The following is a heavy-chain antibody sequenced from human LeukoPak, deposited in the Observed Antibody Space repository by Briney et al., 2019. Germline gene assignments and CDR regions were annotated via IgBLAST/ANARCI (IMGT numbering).Heavy chain of an antibody. J-gene: IGHJ3*02. D-gene: IGHD2-2*01. Sequence: GGSLRLSCAASGFTVSSNYMSWVRQAPGKGLEWVSVMYSGGSTFHADSVKGRFTISRDNSKNTLYLQMNSLRAEDTAVYYCARGGSSLYAFDIWGQGTMVTVSS. CDR3: ARGGSSLYAFDI. V-gene: IGHV3-53*01. CDR2: MYSGGST. CDR1: GFTVSSNY.